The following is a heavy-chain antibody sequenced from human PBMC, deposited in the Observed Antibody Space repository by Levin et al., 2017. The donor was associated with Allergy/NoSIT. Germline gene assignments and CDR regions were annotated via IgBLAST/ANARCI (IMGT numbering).Heavy chain of an antibody. J-gene: IGHJ5*02. D-gene: IGHD3-10*01. CDR3: ARHGDALVRGVKRNWFDP. CDR1: GGSIISNTFY. Sequence: QSQTLSLTCTVSGGSIISNTFYWGWIRQPPGKGLEWIGSIYYSGSTYYNPSLKSRVTISVDTSKNQFSLRLNSVTATDTAVYYCARHGDALVRGVKRNWFDPWGQGTLVTVSS. V-gene: IGHV4-39*01. CDR2: IYYSGST.